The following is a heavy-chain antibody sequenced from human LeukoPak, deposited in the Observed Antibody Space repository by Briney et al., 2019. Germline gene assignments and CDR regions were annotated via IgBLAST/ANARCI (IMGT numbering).Heavy chain of an antibody. J-gene: IGHJ1*01. CDR2: IIPIFGTT. Sequence: SVKVSCKASGGTFSSYGISWVRQAPGQALEWMARIIPIFGTTNYAQKFQGRVTITADTSTSIAYMDLRSLRSEDTAVYYCARDYYYDSSGYHPAEYFNHWGQGTLVTVSS. D-gene: IGHD3-22*01. CDR3: ARDYYYDSSGYHPAEYFNH. V-gene: IGHV1-69*06. CDR1: GGTFSSYG.